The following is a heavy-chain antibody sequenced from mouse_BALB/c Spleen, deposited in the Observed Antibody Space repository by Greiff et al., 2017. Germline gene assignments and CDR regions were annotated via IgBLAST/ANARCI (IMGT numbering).Heavy chain of an antibody. D-gene: IGHD1-1*01. J-gene: IGHJ1*01. Sequence: VHVKQSGPELVKPGASVKISCKTSGYTFTEYTMHWVKQSHGKSLEWIGGINPNNGGTSYNQKFKGKATLTVDKSSSTAYMELRSLTSEDSAVYYCASSIYYYGSWYFDVWGAGTTVTVSS. CDR3: ASSIYYYGSWYFDV. V-gene: IGHV1-18*01. CDR1: GYTFTEYT. CDR2: INPNNGGT.